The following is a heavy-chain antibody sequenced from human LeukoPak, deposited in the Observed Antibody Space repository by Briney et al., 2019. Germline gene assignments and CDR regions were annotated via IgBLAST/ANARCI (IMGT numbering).Heavy chain of an antibody. J-gene: IGHJ4*02. V-gene: IGHV3-21*01. Sequence: GGSLRLSCAASGFTFSHYTMNWVRQAPGKGLEWVSSISSSGSSIYYADSMKGRFTISRDNAKNSLYLQMNSLRAEDTAVYYCARIGNYDFSDYWGQGTLVTVSS. D-gene: IGHD3-3*01. CDR1: GFTFSHYT. CDR3: ARIGNYDFSDY. CDR2: ISSSGSSI.